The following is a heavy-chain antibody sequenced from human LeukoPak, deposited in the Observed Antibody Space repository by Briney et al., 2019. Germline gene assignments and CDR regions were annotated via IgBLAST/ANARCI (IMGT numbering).Heavy chain of an antibody. CDR3: ARALNLGTTDSY. V-gene: IGHV3-30*03. CDR2: ISSDGSGK. Sequence: GGSLRLSCAASGFRFSAYGMHWVRQAPGKGLEWVAVISSDGSGKYYADSVKGRFTISRDDSKDTLYLQMNSLRAEDTAVYYCARALNLGTTDSYWGQGILVIVSS. J-gene: IGHJ4*02. CDR1: GFRFSAYG. D-gene: IGHD4-4*01.